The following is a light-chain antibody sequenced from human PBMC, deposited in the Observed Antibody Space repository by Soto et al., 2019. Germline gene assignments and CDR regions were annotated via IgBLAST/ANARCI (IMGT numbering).Light chain of an antibody. CDR1: TSNIGSNS. J-gene: IGLJ3*02. CDR2: SNN. Sequence: QPVLTQPPSASGTPGQKVTIVCSGRTSNIGSNSVNWYQQLPGTAPKLLIYSNNQRPSGVPDRFSGSKSGTSASLAISGLQSDDEADYYGAVWDDSLNGLWVFGGGTKVTVL. V-gene: IGLV1-44*01. CDR3: AVWDDSLNGLWV.